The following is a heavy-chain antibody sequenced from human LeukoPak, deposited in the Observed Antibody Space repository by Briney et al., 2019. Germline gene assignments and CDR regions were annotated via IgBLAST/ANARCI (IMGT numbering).Heavy chain of an antibody. CDR2: IIPILGIA. V-gene: IGHV1-69*04. Sequence: ASVKVSCKASGGTFSSYAISWVRQAPGQGLEWMGRIIPILGIANYAQKSQGRVTITADKSTSTAYMELSSLRSEDTAVYYCARCRAAAGGMDVWGQGTTVTVSS. CDR3: ARCRAAAGGMDV. D-gene: IGHD6-13*01. J-gene: IGHJ6*02. CDR1: GGTFSSYA.